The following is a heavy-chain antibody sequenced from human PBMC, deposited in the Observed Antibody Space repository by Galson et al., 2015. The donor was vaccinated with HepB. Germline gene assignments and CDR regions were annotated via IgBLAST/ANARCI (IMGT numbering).Heavy chain of an antibody. CDR3: AKAESTTNHPMDF. CDR1: GFIFDNYA. Sequence: SLRLSCAASGFIFDNYAMHWVRQTAEKGLEWVSGISWNSDNIVYADSVKGRFSISRDNAKNSLYLQVDSLRPEDTAFYYCAKAESTTNHPMDFWGQGTLVTVSS. D-gene: IGHD1-1*01. J-gene: IGHJ4*02. V-gene: IGHV3-9*01. CDR2: ISWNSDNI.